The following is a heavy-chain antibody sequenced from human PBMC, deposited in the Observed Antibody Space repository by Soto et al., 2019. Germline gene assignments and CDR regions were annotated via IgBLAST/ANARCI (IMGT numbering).Heavy chain of an antibody. D-gene: IGHD2-15*01. V-gene: IGHV3-66*01. CDR2: IYSGGST. Sequence: GSLRLSCAASGFTVSSNYMSWVRQAPGKGLEWVSVIYSGGSTYYADSVKGRFTISRDNSKNTLYLQMNSLRAEDTAVYYCARVPCSGGSCYSIAFDYWGQGTLVTVSS. J-gene: IGHJ4*02. CDR1: GFTVSSNY. CDR3: ARVPCSGGSCYSIAFDY.